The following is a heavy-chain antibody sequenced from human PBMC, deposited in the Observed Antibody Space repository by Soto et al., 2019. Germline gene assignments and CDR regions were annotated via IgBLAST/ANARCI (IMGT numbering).Heavy chain of an antibody. CDR1: GYTLTRYS. V-gene: IGHV1-3*05. J-gene: IGHJ4*02. Sequence: QVQLVQSGAEEMKPGASVKVSCKASGYTLTRYSIHWVRQAPGQRLEWMGWINAGNGNTKFSQKFQGRVTITRDTSASTAYMELRGLRSEDTSVYYCAILGTYYFDNSDNYFYFWGQGTLVTVSS. CDR3: AILGTYYFDNSDNYFYF. D-gene: IGHD3-22*01. CDR2: INAGNGNT.